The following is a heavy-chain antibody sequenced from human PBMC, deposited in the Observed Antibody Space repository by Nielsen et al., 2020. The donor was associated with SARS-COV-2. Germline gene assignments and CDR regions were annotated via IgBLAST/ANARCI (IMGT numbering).Heavy chain of an antibody. CDR3: ARTPTGGGPDY. J-gene: IGHJ4*02. CDR1: GFTFSSYS. Sequence: ESLKISCAASGFTFSSYSMNWVRQAPGKGLEWVGYIYYSGSTNYNPSLKSRVTISVDTSKNQFSLKLSSVTAADTAVYYCARTPTGGGPDYWGQGTLVTVSS. V-gene: IGHV4-59*08. CDR2: IYYSGST. D-gene: IGHD1-14*01.